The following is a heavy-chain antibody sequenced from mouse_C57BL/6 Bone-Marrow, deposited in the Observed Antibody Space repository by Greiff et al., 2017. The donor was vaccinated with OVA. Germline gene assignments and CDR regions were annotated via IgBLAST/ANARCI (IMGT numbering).Heavy chain of an antibody. CDR2: IDPSDSYT. D-gene: IGHD2-3*01. CDR1: GYTFTSYW. Sequence: QVQLQQPGAELVMPGASVKLSCKASGYTFTSYWMHWVKQRPGQGLEWIGEIDPSDSYTNYNQKFKGKSTLTVDKSSSTAYMQLSSLTSEDSAVYYCARRGTAMRYFDVWGTGTTVTVSS. CDR3: ARRGTAMRYFDV. V-gene: IGHV1-69*01. J-gene: IGHJ1*03.